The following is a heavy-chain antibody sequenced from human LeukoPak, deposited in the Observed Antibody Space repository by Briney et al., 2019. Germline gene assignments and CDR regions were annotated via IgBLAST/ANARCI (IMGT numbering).Heavy chain of an antibody. CDR3: AKDRHPIIVVVPAATYFDY. Sequence: PGGSLRLSCAASGFTFSSYGMHWVRQALGRGLEWVAFIRYDGSNKYYADSVKGRFTISRDNSKNTLYLQMNSLRAEDTAVYYCAKDRHPIIVVVPAATYFDYWGQGTLVTVSS. V-gene: IGHV3-30*02. J-gene: IGHJ4*02. CDR2: IRYDGSNK. D-gene: IGHD2-2*01. CDR1: GFTFSSYG.